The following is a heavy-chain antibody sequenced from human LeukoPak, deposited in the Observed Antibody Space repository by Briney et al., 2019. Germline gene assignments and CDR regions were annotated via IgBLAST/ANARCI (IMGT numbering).Heavy chain of an antibody. J-gene: IGHJ4*02. Sequence: GGSLRLSCAASGFTLSDYLMSWVRQAPGKGLEWVANMNVDGTERNYADSAKGRFTISRDNAQNSLYLQMNSLRADDTADYYCVRGGKQLDYWGQGTLVTVSS. CDR1: GFTLSDYL. V-gene: IGHV3-7*01. D-gene: IGHD6-13*01. CDR3: VRGGKQLDY. CDR2: MNVDGTER.